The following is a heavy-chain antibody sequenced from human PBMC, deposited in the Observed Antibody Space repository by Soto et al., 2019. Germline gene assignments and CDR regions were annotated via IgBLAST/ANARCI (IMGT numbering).Heavy chain of an antibody. CDR3: ARGIATGQLDP. Sequence: ASVKVSCKASGYTFTRYTMNWVRQAPGQRLEWMGWINPDNGNTKSSQKFQDRVIITRDASASTAYMDLSSLRSEDTAVYYCARGIATGQLDPWGQGTLVTVSS. V-gene: IGHV1-3*01. CDR1: GYTFTRYT. CDR2: INPDNGNT. J-gene: IGHJ5*02. D-gene: IGHD2-15*01.